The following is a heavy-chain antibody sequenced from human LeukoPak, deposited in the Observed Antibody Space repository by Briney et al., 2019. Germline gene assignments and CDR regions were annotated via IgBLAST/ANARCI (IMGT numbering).Heavy chain of an antibody. CDR1: GGSISSYY. D-gene: IGHD6-13*01. J-gene: IGHJ4*02. V-gene: IGHV4-59*08. CDR2: IYYSGST. Sequence: SETLSLTCTVSGGSISSYYWSWIRQPLGKGLEWIGYIYYSGSTNYNPSLKSRVTISVDTSKNQFSLKLSSVTAADTAVYYCARNAGGISATGTRPFDYWGQGTLVTVSS. CDR3: ARNAGGISATGTRPFDY.